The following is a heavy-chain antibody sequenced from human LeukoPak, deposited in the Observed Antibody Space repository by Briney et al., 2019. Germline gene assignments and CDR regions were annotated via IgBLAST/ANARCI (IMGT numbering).Heavy chain of an antibody. D-gene: IGHD7-27*01. CDR2: IYHTGST. CDR3: ASRKLGNDY. Sequence: PSETLSLTCTVSSYSFGTPNYWGWIRQSPGKGLEWIGYIYHTGSTSYSPSLKSRVTISADTSQNQFSLKLSSVTAADTAVYYCASRKLGNDYWGQGTLVTVSS. J-gene: IGHJ4*02. CDR1: SYSFGTPNY. V-gene: IGHV4-61*01.